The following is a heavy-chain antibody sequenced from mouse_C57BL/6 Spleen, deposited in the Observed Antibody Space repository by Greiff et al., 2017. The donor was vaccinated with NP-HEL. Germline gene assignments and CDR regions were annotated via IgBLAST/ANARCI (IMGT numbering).Heavy chain of an antibody. CDR1: GYTFTSYW. J-gene: IGHJ2*01. V-gene: IGHV1-52*01. D-gene: IGHD2-5*01. CDR3: ARDSNFDY. CDR2: IYPSDSET. Sequence: VQLQQPGAELVRPGSSVKLSCKASGYTFTSYWMHWVKQRPIQGLEWIGNIYPSDSETHYNQKFKDKATLTVDKSSSTAYMQLSSLTSEDSAVYYCARDSNFDYWGQGTTLTVSS.